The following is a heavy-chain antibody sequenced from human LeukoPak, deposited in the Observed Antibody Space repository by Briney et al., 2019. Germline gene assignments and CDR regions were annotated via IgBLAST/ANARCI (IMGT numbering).Heavy chain of an antibody. J-gene: IGHJ6*03. CDR3: AKPNTAMVYYYYYYYMDV. CDR2: ISGSGGST. CDR1: GFTFSSYA. V-gene: IGHV3-23*01. D-gene: IGHD5-18*01. Sequence: PGGSLRLSCAAPGFTFSSYAMSWVRQAPGKGLEWVSAISGSGGSTYYADSVKGRFTISRDNYKNTLYLQMNSLRAEDTAVYYCAKPNTAMVYYYYYYYMDVWGKGTTVTVSS.